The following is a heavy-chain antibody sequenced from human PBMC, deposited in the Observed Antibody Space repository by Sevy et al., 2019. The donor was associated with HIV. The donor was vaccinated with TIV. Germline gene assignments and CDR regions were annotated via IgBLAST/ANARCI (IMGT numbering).Heavy chain of an antibody. CDR3: AKDRGYCSGGSCYIQV. CDR1: GYPFTSFG. J-gene: IGHJ1*01. V-gene: IGHV1-18*01. CDR2: INTNNGNA. D-gene: IGHD2-15*01. Sequence: ASVKVSCKGSGYPFTSFGISWVRQAPGQGLEWMGWINTNNGNANSAQKYQGRVTMTRDTSTSTAYMELGSLRSDVTAGYYCAKDRGYCSGGSCYIQVWGQGTLVTVSS.